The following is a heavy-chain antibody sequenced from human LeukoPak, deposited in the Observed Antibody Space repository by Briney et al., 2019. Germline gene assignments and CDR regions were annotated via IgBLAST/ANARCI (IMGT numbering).Heavy chain of an antibody. J-gene: IGHJ6*02. Sequence: GGSLRLSCAASGFTFSTYGMHWVRQAPGKGLEWVAFIRYDGRNKYYADSVKGRFTISRDNSKNTLYLQMNSLRAEDTAVYYCARLAVAGTFGMDVWGQGTTVTVSS. CDR1: GFTFSTYG. V-gene: IGHV3-30*02. CDR3: ARLAVAGTFGMDV. D-gene: IGHD6-19*01. CDR2: IRYDGRNK.